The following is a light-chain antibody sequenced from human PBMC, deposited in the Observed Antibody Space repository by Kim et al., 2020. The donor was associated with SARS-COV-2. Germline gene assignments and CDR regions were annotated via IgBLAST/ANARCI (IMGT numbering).Light chain of an antibody. V-gene: IGKV3-20*01. J-gene: IGKJ2*01. CDR1: PSVSSSY. CDR3: QQYGSSPRT. Sequence: LSPWERATLSCRASPSVSSSYLAWYQQKPGQAPRLLIYGASSRATGIPDRFSGSGSGTDFTLTISRLEPEDFAVYYCQQYGSSPRTFGQGTKLEI. CDR2: GAS.